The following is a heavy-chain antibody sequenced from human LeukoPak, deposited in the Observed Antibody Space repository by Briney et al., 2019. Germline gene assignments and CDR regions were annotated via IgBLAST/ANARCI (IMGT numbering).Heavy chain of an antibody. V-gene: IGHV3-23*01. Sequence: GGSLRLSCAASGFTVSSNYMTWVRQAPGKGLEWVSAISGSGGSTYYVDSVKGRFTISRDNSKNTLYLQMNSLRAEDTAVYYCARDTWLPGFDYWGQGTLVTVSS. J-gene: IGHJ4*02. D-gene: IGHD5-12*01. CDR1: GFTVSSNY. CDR2: ISGSGGST. CDR3: ARDTWLPGFDY.